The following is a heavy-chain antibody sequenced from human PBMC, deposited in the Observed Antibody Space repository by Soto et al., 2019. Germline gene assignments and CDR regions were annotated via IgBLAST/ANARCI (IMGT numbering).Heavy chain of an antibody. J-gene: IGHJ4*02. CDR1: GYTFTSYG. Sequence: QVQLVQSGAEVKKPGASVKVSCKASGYTFTSYGISWVRQAPGQGLEWMGWISAYNGNTNYAQKLQGRVTMTTDTATSTADMELRSLRSDDTAVYYCARVPTLPGGFGEVAPDYWGQGTLVTVSS. D-gene: IGHD3-10*01. CDR2: ISAYNGNT. V-gene: IGHV1-18*01. CDR3: ARVPTLPGGFGEVAPDY.